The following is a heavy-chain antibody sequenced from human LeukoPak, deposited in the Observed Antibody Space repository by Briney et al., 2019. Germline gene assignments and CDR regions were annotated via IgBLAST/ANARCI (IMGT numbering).Heavy chain of an antibody. J-gene: IGHJ4*02. V-gene: IGHV3-21*01. CDR3: VREDGVVGATSSFDY. CDR2: INGRGNYI. CDR1: GFSVSYYF. Sequence: GGSLRLSCAASGFSVSYYFMNWVRQAPGRGLEWVSSINGRGNYIYYADSVKGRFTISRDNAKNSLYLQMDSLRAEDAALYYCVREDGVVGATSSFDYWGQGTLVTVSS. D-gene: IGHD1-26*01.